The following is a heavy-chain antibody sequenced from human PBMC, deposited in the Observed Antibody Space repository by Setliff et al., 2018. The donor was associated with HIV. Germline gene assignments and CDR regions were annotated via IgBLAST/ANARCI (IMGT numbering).Heavy chain of an antibody. J-gene: IGHJ5*01. CDR2: IYYSGTT. Sequence: SETLSLICTVSGGSITTSTFYWGWIRQPPGKGLEWIGSIYYSGTTYYNPSLKSRVTVSLDTSKTQFSLTLTSMTATDTAVYYCARHLTGRLFDSWGQGTLVTVSS. V-gene: IGHV4-39*01. CDR1: GGSITTSTFY. CDR3: ARHLTGRLFDS.